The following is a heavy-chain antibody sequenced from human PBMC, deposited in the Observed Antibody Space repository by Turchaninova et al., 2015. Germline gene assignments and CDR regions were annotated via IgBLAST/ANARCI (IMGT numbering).Heavy chain of an antibody. CDR3: ARTTLQSGIAARPLPDY. CDR2: IYYSGST. J-gene: IGHJ4*02. D-gene: IGHD6-6*01. Sequence: QLQLQESGPGLVKPSDTLSPPSRVYGAPFSSGISHWGRTHKPPGKGLEWIGSIYYSGSTYYNPSLKSRVTISVDTSKNQFSLKLSSVTAADTAVYYCARTTLQSGIAARPLPDYWGQGTLVTVSS. CDR1: GAPFSSGISH. V-gene: IGHV4-39*01.